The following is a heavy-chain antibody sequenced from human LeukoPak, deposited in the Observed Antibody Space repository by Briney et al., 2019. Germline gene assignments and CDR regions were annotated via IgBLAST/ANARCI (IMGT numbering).Heavy chain of an antibody. J-gene: IGHJ4*02. CDR1: RFTFSSYS. CDR2: ISSSSSYI. Sequence: PGGSLRLSCAASRFTFSSYSMNWVRQAPGKGLEWVSSISSSSSYIYYADSVKGRFTISRDDAKNSLYLQMNSLRAEDTAVYYCAKKGDIDYWGQGTLVTVSS. CDR3: AKKGDIDY. D-gene: IGHD3-16*01. V-gene: IGHV3-21*01.